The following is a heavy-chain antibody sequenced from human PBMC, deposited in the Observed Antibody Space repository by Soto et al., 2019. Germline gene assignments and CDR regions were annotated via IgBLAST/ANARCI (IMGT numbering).Heavy chain of an antibody. CDR1: GGSVGSGAYY. CDR2: IQYSGDT. D-gene: IGHD3-22*01. J-gene: IGHJ3*01. Sequence: SETLSLTCIVSGGSVGSGAYYWSWIRQPPGNALEWIGYIQYSGDTNYNSSLKSRVTISVDMSRNRFSLKLTSVTAADTAFYYCARHYYSDRAFDLWGQGTMVTVSS. CDR3: ARHYYSDRAFDL. V-gene: IGHV4-61*08.